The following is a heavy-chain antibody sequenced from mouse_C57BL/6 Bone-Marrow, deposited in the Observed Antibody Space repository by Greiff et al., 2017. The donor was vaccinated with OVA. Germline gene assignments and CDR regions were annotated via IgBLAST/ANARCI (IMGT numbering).Heavy chain of an antibody. CDR1: GFNIKDDY. Sequence: EVQLQESGAELVRPGASVKLSCTASGFNIKDDYMHWVKQRPEQGLEWIGWIDPENGDTEYASKFQGKATITADTSSNTAYLQLSSLTSEDTAVYYCTGWLFYYAMDYWGQGTSVTVSS. D-gene: IGHD2-3*01. V-gene: IGHV14-4*01. J-gene: IGHJ4*01. CDR3: TGWLFYYAMDY. CDR2: IDPENGDT.